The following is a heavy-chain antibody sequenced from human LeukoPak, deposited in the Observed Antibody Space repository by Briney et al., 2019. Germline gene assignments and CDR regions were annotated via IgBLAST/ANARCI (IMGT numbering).Heavy chain of an antibody. Sequence: GGSLRLSCAASGFTFSSYAMHWVRQAPGKGLEWVAVISYDGSNKYYADSVKVRSTISRDNSKNTLYLQMNSLRAEDTAVYYCARDRTVTPAALFDYWGQGTLVTVSS. CDR3: ARDRTVTPAALFDY. D-gene: IGHD4-17*01. CDR2: ISYDGSNK. V-gene: IGHV3-30-3*01. J-gene: IGHJ4*02. CDR1: GFTFSSYA.